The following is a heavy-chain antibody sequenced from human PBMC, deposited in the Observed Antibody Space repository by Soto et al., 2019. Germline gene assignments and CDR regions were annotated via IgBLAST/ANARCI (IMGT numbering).Heavy chain of an antibody. CDR3: ASRPTFSAYYYCSGMDV. D-gene: IGHD4-4*01. V-gene: IGHV5-51*01. CDR1: GYSFTSFW. J-gene: IGHJ6*02. CDR2: ISLGASDA. Sequence: GESLKISWKGSGYSFTSFWIRWGRQMPGKGRKGMGMISLGASDASYSSSVQGEGTISAVNSNSTAYLQWSRLKASDTDMTSGASRPTFSAYYYCSGMDVWGQGTTVTVSS.